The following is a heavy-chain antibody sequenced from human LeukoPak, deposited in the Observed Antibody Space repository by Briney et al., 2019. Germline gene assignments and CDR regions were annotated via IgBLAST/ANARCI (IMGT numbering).Heavy chain of an antibody. Sequence: SETLSLTCTVSGGSISSGDYYWSWIRQPPGKGLEWIGYIYYSGSTNYNPSLKSRVTISVDTSKNQFSLKLSSVTAADTAVYYCARGRLSYDFWSGYYTGDTCLCAFAIWGQGTMVTVSS. CDR2: IYYSGST. J-gene: IGHJ3*02. CDR1: GGSISSGDYY. V-gene: IGHV4-30-4*01. D-gene: IGHD3-3*01. CDR3: ARGRLSYDFWSGYYTGDTCLCAFAI.